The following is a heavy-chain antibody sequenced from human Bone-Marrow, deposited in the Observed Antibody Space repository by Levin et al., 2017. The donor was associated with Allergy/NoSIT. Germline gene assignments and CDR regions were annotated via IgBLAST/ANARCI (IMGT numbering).Heavy chain of an antibody. Sequence: SETLSLTCNVSGGSISTNSFYWGWIRQPPGKGLEWIGHIYYSGSTYYNPSLKSRVTISVDTSKNQFPLKLNSVTAADTALYYCATDEPYSSSWYFDGFDIWGQGTMVTVSS. D-gene: IGHD6-13*01. J-gene: IGHJ3*02. CDR3: ATDEPYSSSWYFDGFDI. CDR2: IYYSGST. CDR1: GGSISTNSFY. V-gene: IGHV4-39*02.